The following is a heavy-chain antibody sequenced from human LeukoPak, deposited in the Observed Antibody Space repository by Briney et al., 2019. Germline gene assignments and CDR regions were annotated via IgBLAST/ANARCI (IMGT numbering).Heavy chain of an antibody. J-gene: IGHJ4*02. D-gene: IGHD2-15*01. CDR1: GFTFDDYA. Sequence: GGSLRLSCAASGFTFDDYAMHWVRQAPGKGLEWVSGISWNSGSIGYADSVKGRFTISRDNAKNSLYLQMNSLRAEDTAVYYCAKSGYCSGGSCLFDYWGQGTLVTVSS. V-gene: IGHV3-9*01. CDR3: AKSGYCSGGSCLFDY. CDR2: ISWNSGSI.